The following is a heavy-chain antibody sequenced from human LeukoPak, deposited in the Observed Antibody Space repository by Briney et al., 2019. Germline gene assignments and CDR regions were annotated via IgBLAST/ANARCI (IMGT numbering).Heavy chain of an antibody. CDR2: INHSESS. D-gene: IGHD3-10*01. V-gene: IGHV4-34*01. Sequence: PSETLSLTCAVYGVSFSGYYLSWIRQPPGKGLEWIGEINHSESSNYNPALKSRVTISVDTSKNQFSLKLSSVTAADTAVYYCARGVWCYGSGRIYYFDYWGQGTLVTVSS. CDR1: GVSFSGYY. CDR3: ARGVWCYGSGRIYYFDY. J-gene: IGHJ4*02.